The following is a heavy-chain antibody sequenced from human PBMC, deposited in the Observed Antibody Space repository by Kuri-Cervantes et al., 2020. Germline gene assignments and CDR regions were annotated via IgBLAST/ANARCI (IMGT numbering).Heavy chain of an antibody. CDR2: ISSSGSTI. J-gene: IGHJ4*02. Sequence: GGSLRLSCAASGFTFSSYSMNWVRQAPGKGLEWVSYISSSGSTIYYADSVKGRFTISRDNAKNSLYLQMNSLRAEDTAVYYCARGGDGYNPFDYWGQGTLVTVSS. V-gene: IGHV3-48*04. CDR1: GFTFSSYS. CDR3: ARGGDGYNPFDY. D-gene: IGHD5-24*01.